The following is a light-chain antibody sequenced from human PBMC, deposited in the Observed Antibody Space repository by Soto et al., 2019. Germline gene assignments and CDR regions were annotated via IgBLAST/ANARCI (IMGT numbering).Light chain of an antibody. CDR3: SSFTSSITYV. CDR1: SSDVGGYNS. Sequence: QSVLTQPASVSGSPGQSITISCTGTSSDVGGYNSVSRYRQGPGKAPKLMIYDVTNRPSGVSNRFSGSKSGNTASLTISGLQAGDEADYYCSSFTSSITYVFGTGTKVTGL. J-gene: IGLJ1*01. CDR2: DVT. V-gene: IGLV2-14*01.